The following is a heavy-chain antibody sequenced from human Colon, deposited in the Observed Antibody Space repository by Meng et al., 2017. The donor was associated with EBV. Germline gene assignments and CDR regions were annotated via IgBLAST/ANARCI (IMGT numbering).Heavy chain of an antibody. J-gene: IGHJ4*02. V-gene: IGHV3-11*01. CDR1: GFTFSDYY. Sequence: QVPLVESGGGXGKPGGSLRLFCVASGFTFSDYYMNWIRQAPGKGLEWVSYISSSGSTIYYADSVKGRFTISRDNAKNSLSLQMNSLRAEDTAVYYCARDLWGYFGSGSPVDYWGQGTLVTVSS. CDR2: ISSSGSTI. D-gene: IGHD3-10*01. CDR3: ARDLWGYFGSGSPVDY.